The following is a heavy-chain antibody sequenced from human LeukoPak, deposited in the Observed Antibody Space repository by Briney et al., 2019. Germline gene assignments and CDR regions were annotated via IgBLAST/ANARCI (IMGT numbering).Heavy chain of an antibody. Sequence: PGGSLRLSCAASGFTFTKYAMSWVRQAPGKXXEWVSGISGSGDITRYADSVKRRVTISRDNSKNILYLQMNRLRAEDTAVYHCAKDVSPRDYGSGSWGQGNLATVSS. J-gene: IGHJ4*02. D-gene: IGHD3-10*01. CDR3: AKDVSPRDYGSGS. V-gene: IGHV3-23*01. CDR1: GFTFTKYA. CDR2: ISGSGDIT.